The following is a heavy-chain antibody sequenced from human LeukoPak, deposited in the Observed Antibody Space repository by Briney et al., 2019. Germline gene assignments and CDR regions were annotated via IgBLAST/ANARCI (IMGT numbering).Heavy chain of an antibody. D-gene: IGHD2-2*01. CDR3: ARQWDGGSTISPIDY. CDR1: GFTFSSYS. V-gene: IGHV3-21*01. J-gene: IGHJ4*02. CDR2: ISSSSSYI. Sequence: PGGSLRLSCAASGFTFSSYSMNWVRQAPGKGLEWVSSISSSSSYIYYADSVKGRFTISRDNAKNSLYLQMNSLRAEDTAAYYCARQWDGGSTISPIDYWGQGTLVTVSS.